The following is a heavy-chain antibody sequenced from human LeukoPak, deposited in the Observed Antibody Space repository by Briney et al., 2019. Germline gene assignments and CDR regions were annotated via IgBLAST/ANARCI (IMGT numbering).Heavy chain of an antibody. J-gene: IGHJ4*02. D-gene: IGHD1-26*01. CDR1: GGSINSYY. Sequence: PSETLSLTCTVSGGSINSYYWSWIRQPPGKGLECIGHIYYTGSTYYKPSLESRVTISVDTSKNQFSLQLNSVTPEDTAVYFCARDDVGRRYDYWGQGIRVTVSS. CDR3: ARDDVGRRYDY. V-gene: IGHV4-59*12. CDR2: IYYTGST.